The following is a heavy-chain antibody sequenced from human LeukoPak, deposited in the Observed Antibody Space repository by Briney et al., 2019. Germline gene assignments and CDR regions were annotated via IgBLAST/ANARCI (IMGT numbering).Heavy chain of an antibody. CDR1: GFTFNNYW. D-gene: IGHD1-26*01. CDR2: INSDGSYT. CDR3: ARESFGSYYWFDP. V-gene: IGHV3-74*01. J-gene: IGHJ5*02. Sequence: GGSLRLSCAASGFTFNNYWIHWVRQAPGKGLVWVSRINSDGSYTRYADSVKGRFTISRDNAKNTLYLQMNSLRAEDTDVYYCARESFGSYYWFDPWGQGTLVTVSS.